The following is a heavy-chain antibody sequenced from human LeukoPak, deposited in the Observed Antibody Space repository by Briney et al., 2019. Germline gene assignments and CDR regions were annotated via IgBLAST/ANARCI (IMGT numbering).Heavy chain of an antibody. CDR1: GFIFSSYA. J-gene: IGHJ6*03. CDR2: ISYDGSNK. CDR3: ARDQVRIYDFRLYYYMDV. D-gene: IGHD3-3*01. Sequence: PGGSLRLSCAASGFIFSSYAMHWVRQAPGKGLEWVAVISYDGSNKYYADSVKGRFTISRDSSKNTLYLQMNSLRAEDTAVYYCARDQVRIYDFRLYYYMDVWGKGTTVTVSS. V-gene: IGHV3-30-3*01.